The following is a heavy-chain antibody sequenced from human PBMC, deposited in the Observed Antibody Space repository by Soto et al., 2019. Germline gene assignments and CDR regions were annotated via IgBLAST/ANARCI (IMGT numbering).Heavy chain of an antibody. CDR1: GSTKTGYG. J-gene: IGHJ3*02. CDR2: ISAYNGNT. V-gene: IGHV1-18*01. CDR3: AAQNIVVVVAATPVEVHPSENDAFDI. Sequence: ASVKVACTSSGSTKTGYGSSWVRQSPGQGLEWLGWISAYNGNTNYAQKLQGRVTMTTDTSTSTAYMELRSLRSDDTAVYYCAAQNIVVVVAATPVEVHPSENDAFDIWGQGTIVTVSS. D-gene: IGHD2-15*01.